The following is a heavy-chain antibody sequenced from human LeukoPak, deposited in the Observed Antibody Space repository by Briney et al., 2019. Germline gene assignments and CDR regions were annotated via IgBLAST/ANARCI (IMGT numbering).Heavy chain of an antibody. J-gene: IGHJ4*02. D-gene: IGHD6-13*01. CDR1: GFTFSNAW. V-gene: IGHV3-15*01. CDR2: IKIKTDGGTP. Sequence: PGGSLRLSCAASGFTFSNAWMSWVRQAPGKGLEWVGRIKIKTDGGTPDYAAPVKGRFTISRDDSKNTLYLQMNSLKTEDTAVYYCTGVSRSSWYDYWGQGTLVTVSS. CDR3: TGVSRSSWYDY.